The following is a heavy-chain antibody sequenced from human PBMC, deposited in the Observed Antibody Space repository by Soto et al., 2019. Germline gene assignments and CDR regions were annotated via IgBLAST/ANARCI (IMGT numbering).Heavy chain of an antibody. CDR3: AKDSGIVVVAAYNWFDP. V-gene: IGHV3-23*01. J-gene: IGHJ5*02. CDR1: GFTFSSYA. Sequence: GGSLRLSCAASGFTFSSYAMSWVRQAPGKGLEWVSAISGGGGSKYYADSVKGRFTISRDDYKKTLYLQMNSLRAEDTAVYYCAKDSGIVVVAAYNWFDPWGQGTLVTVSS. D-gene: IGHD2-21*02. CDR2: ISGGGGSK.